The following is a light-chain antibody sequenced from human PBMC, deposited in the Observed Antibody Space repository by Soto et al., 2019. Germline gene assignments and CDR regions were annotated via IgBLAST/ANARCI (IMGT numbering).Light chain of an antibody. Sequence: DIQMTKSPSSLSASVGDRVTITCRASQSISTYLNWYQQKPGKAPNLLIYAASSLQSGVPSRFSGGGSGTDFTLTITSLQPEDFATYYCQQSYRTPRTFGQGTKLEMK. V-gene: IGKV1-39*01. J-gene: IGKJ2*01. CDR2: AAS. CDR1: QSISTY. CDR3: QQSYRTPRT.